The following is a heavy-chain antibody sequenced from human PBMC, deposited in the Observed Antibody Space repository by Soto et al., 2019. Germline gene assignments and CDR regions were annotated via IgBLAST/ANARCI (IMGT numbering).Heavy chain of an antibody. V-gene: IGHV4-39*01. CDR1: GGSISSSSYY. CDR2: IYYSGST. J-gene: IGHJ5*02. D-gene: IGHD3-10*01. CDR3: ARPGGSGSQNWFDP. Sequence: PSETLLLNWXVAGGSISSSSYYWGWIRQPPGKGLEWIGSIYYSGSTYYNPSLKSRVTISVDTSKNQFSLKLSSVTAADTAVYYCARPGGSGSQNWFDPWGQGTLATVS.